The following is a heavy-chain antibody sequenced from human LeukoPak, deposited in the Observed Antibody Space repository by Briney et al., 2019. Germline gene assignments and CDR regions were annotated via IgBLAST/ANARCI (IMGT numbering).Heavy chain of an antibody. CDR1: GYTFTGYY. D-gene: IGHD6-13*01. V-gene: IGHV1-2*02. CDR2: INPNSGGT. CDR3: ARGPYSSSWTDYYFYMDV. Sequence: ASVKVSCKASGYTFTGYYMHWVRQAPGQGLEWMGWINPNSGGTNYAQKFQGRVTMTRDTSISTAYMELSRLRSEDTAVYFCARGPYSSSWTDYYFYMDVWGKGTTVTVSS. J-gene: IGHJ6*03.